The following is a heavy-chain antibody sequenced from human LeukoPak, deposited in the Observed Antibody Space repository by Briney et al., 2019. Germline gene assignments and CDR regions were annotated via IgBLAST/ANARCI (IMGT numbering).Heavy chain of an antibody. V-gene: IGHV1-2*02. CDR2: INPNSGGT. D-gene: IGHD3-10*01. CDR3: ARANYYGSGSYQGD. Sequence: EASVKVSCKASGYTFTGYYMHGVRQAPGQGLEWMGWINPNSGGTNYAQKFQGRVTMTRDTSISTAYMELSRLRSDDTAVYYCARANYYGSGSYQGDWGQGTLVTVSS. CDR1: GYTFTGYY. J-gene: IGHJ4*02.